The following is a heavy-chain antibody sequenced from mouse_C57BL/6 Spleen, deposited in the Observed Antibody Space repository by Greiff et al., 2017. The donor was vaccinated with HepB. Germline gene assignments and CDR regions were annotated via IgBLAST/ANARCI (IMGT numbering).Heavy chain of an antibody. Sequence: QVHVKQPGAELVMPGASVKLSCKASGYTFTSYWMHWVKQRPGQGLEWIGEIDPSDSYTNYTQKFQGKSTLTVDKSSSTAYMQLSSLTSEDSAVYYCARARDYYAMDYWGQGTSVTVSS. J-gene: IGHJ4*01. CDR3: ARARDYYAMDY. V-gene: IGHV1-69*01. CDR2: IDPSDSYT. CDR1: GYTFTSYW.